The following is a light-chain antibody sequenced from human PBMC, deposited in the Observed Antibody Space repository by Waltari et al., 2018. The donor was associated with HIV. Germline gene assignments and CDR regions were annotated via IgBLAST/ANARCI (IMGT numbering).Light chain of an antibody. CDR2: DAS. J-gene: IGKJ1*01. V-gene: IGKV1-13*02. CDR1: QGIRSA. Sequence: AIQLTQSPSSLSASVRDRVTITCRASQGIRSALAWYQQQPGKAPNLLIYDASTLESGVPSRFSGSGSGTDFTLTISSLQPEDFATYYCLQFNSYPWTFGQGTKVEI. CDR3: LQFNSYPWT.